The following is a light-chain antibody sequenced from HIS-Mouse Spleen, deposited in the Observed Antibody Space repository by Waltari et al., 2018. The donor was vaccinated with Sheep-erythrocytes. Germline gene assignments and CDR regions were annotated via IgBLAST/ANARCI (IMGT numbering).Light chain of an antibody. CDR2: DVS. CDR3: CSYAGSYNHV. V-gene: IGLV2-11*01. Sequence: QSALTQPRSVSGSPAQSVTIPCTATSSDRCGYNHVPWYQQYPGKAPKLMIYDVSKRPSGVPDRFSGSKSGNTASLTISGLQAEDEADYYCCSYAGSYNHVFATGTKVTVL. J-gene: IGLJ1*01. CDR1: SSDRCGYNH.